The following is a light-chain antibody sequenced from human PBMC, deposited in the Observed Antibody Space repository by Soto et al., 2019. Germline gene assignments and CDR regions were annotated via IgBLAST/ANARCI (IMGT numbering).Light chain of an antibody. CDR2: DAS. J-gene: IGKJ1*01. CDR3: QYYNSYSEA. Sequence: DIQMTQSPSSVSASVGDRVTITCRASQGISSWLAWYQQKPEKAPKLVIYDASSLQSGVPSRFSGSGSGTEFTLTISSLQPDDFATNCSQYYNSYSEAFGQWTKVDIK. CDR1: QGISSW. V-gene: IGKV1D-16*01.